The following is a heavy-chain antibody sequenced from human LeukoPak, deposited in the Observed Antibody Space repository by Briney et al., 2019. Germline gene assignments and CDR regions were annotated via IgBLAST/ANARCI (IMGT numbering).Heavy chain of an antibody. D-gene: IGHD3-22*01. CDR2: FEPEDGET. CDR1: GYTLTELS. J-gene: IGHJ3*02. CDR3: AKDPRVEDSSGYRSPI. V-gene: IGHV1-24*01. Sequence: ASVKVSCKVSGYTLTELSMHWVRQAPGKGLEWMGGFEPEDGETIYAQKFQGRLTLTEDTSTDTAYMELSSLRSEDTAVYYCAKDPRVEDSSGYRSPIWGQGTMVTVSS.